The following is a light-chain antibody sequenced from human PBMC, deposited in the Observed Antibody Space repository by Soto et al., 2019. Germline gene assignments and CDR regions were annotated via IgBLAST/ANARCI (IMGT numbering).Light chain of an antibody. V-gene: IGKV1-9*01. CDR1: QGISSF. J-gene: IGKJ4*01. CDR3: QQVESYPST. Sequence: IQLTQTPSSLSASLGDRATIACRASQGISSFIAWYQQKPGKAPKLLIYAASSLQSGVPSRFSGSGFGTDFTLTITSLQPEDFATYYCQQVESYPSTFGGGTKVDIK. CDR2: AAS.